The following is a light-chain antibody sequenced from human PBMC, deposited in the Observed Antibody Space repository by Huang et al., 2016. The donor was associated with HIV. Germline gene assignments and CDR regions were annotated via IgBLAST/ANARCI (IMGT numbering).Light chain of an antibody. J-gene: IGKJ4*01. Sequence: DIVMTQSPDSLAVSLGERATINCKSGQSVLYSSNNKNYLAWYQQKPGQPPKLLIYWASTRESRFPDRFSGSGSGTDFTLTISSLQAEDVAVYYCQQYYSTPLTFGGGTKVEIK. CDR3: QQYYSTPLT. CDR1: QSVLYSSNNKNY. V-gene: IGKV4-1*01. CDR2: WAS.